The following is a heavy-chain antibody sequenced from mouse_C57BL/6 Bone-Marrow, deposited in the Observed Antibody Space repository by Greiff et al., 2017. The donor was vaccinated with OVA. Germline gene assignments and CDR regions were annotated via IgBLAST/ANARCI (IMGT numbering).Heavy chain of an antibody. V-gene: IGHV5-12*01. D-gene: IGHD1-1*01. J-gene: IGHJ2*01. CDR1: GFTFSDYY. Sequence: EVQLVESGGGLVQPGGSLKLSCAASGFTFSDYYMYWVRQTPEKRLEWVAYISNGGGSTYYPDTVKGRFTISRDNAKNTLYLQMSRLKSENTAMYYCARQGYYGTRDWGQGTTLTASS. CDR3: ARQGYYGTRD. CDR2: ISNGGGST.